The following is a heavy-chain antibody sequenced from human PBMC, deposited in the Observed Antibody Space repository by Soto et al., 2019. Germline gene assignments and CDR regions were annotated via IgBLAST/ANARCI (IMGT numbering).Heavy chain of an antibody. V-gene: IGHV1-3*01. CDR1: GYTFTSYA. CDR2: INAGNGNT. D-gene: IGHD6-19*01. Sequence: QVQLVQSGAEVKKPGDSVKVSCKASGYTFTSYAIHWVRQAPGQRLEWMGWINAGNGNTKYSQKFQGRVTITRDTSASTASMEMSSLRSEDTSVYYCARSSSGWYTFDYWGQGTLVTVSS. J-gene: IGHJ4*02. CDR3: ARSSSGWYTFDY.